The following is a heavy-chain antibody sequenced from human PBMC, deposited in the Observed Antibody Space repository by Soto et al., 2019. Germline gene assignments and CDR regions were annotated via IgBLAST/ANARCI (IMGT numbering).Heavy chain of an antibody. CDR2: ISAYNGNT. J-gene: IGHJ5*02. Sequence: QVQLVQSGAEVKKPGASVKVSCKASGYTFTSYGISWVRQAPGQGLEWMGWISAYNGNTNYAQKLQGRVTMTTDTSPSTAYMELRSRRSDDTAVYYCAGGGDCTNGVCYTGWFDPWGQGPLVTVSS. CDR3: AGGGDCTNGVCYTGWFDP. V-gene: IGHV1-18*01. D-gene: IGHD2-8*01. CDR1: GYTFTSYG.